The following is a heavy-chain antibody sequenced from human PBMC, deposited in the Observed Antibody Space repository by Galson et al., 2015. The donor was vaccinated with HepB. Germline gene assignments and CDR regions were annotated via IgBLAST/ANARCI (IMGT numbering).Heavy chain of an antibody. CDR2: IYYSGST. CDR3: ASAGYSSSWYRGDYYYYGMDV. J-gene: IGHJ6*02. CDR1: GGSISSYY. D-gene: IGHD6-13*01. V-gene: IGHV4-59*01. Sequence: ETLSLTCTVSGGSISSYYWSWIRQPPGKGLEWIGYIYYSGSTNYNPSLKSRVTISVDTSKNQFSLKLSSVTAADTAVYYCASAGYSSSWYRGDYYYYGMDVWGQGTTVTVSS.